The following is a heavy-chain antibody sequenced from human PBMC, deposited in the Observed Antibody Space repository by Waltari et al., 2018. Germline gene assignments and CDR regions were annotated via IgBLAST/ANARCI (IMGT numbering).Heavy chain of an antibody. CDR1: GGSFSGYY. CDR3: ARGYRIAARLDYFDY. J-gene: IGHJ4*02. Sequence: QVQLQQWGAGLLKPSETLSLTCAVYGGSFSGYYWSWIRQPPGKGLEWIGEINHSGSTNYNPSLKSRVTISVDTSKNQFSLKLSSVTAADTAVYYCARGYRIAARLDYFDYWGQGTLVTVSS. CDR2: INHSGST. D-gene: IGHD6-6*01. V-gene: IGHV4-34*01.